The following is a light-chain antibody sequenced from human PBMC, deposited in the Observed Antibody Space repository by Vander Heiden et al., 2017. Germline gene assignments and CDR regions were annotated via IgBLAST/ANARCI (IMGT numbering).Light chain of an antibody. Sequence: DIQLTQSPSFLSASVGDRVTIPCRARQGISSYLAWYQEKPGKASKLLIYAAPILQSGVPSRFSGRGSGTEYTLTNSSLQPKGCATYYCQQLNSYPFTFGPGTKVDIK. CDR1: QGISSY. CDR2: AAP. CDR3: QQLNSYPFT. V-gene: IGKV1-9*01. J-gene: IGKJ3*01.